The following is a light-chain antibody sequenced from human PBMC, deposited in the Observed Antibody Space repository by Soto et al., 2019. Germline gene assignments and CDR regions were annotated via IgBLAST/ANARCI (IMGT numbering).Light chain of an antibody. CDR2: GAS. V-gene: IGKV3-15*01. Sequence: EIVLTESPGTLSLSHGERATLSCRASQSVSSNLAWYQQKPGQAPRLLIYGASTRATGIPARFSGSGSGTEFTLTISSLQSEDFAVYYCQQYNNWLKTSAQRAKVDIK. J-gene: IGKJ1*01. CDR1: QSVSSN. CDR3: QQYNNWLKT.